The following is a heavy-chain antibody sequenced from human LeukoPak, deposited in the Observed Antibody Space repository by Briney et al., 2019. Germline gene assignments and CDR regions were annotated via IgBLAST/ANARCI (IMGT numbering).Heavy chain of an antibody. CDR1: GFRFSGYW. D-gene: IGHD3-10*01. J-gene: IGHJ3*02. V-gene: IGHV3-74*01. CDR3: VRWGLGKGEAFDI. Sequence: GGSLRLSCAASGFRFSGYWMHWVRQVPGKGLVWVSRINSDGSNTNYADSVKGRFTIYRDNARTTLYLQMNSLRAEDTAVYYCVRWGLGKGEAFDIWGQGTMVTVSS. CDR2: INSDGSNT.